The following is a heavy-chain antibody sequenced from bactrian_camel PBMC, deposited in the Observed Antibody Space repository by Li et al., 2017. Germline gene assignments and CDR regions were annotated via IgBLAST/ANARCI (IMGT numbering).Heavy chain of an antibody. V-gene: IGHV3S55*01. J-gene: IGHJ4*01. CDR1: GDTYNSYC. D-gene: IGHD1*01. Sequence: HVQLVESGGDSVQAGGSLRLSCVVSGDTYNSYCMGWFRQAPGKEREGVATIESDGSMDYVDTVTGRVTISKDHAKNIINLHMVSLKPEDTAMYYCAADFRRRRAPRLTDVLDLAYKGRGTQVTVS. CDR2: IESDGSM.